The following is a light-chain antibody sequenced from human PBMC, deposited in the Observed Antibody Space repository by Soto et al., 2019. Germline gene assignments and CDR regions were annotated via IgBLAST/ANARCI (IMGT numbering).Light chain of an antibody. CDR1: QSVSSN. CDR3: QQYNNWPPWT. V-gene: IGKV3-15*01. Sequence: EIVMTQSPATLSVSPGERATLSCRASQSVSSNLAWYQQKPGQAPRLLIYGASTRATGIPARFSGSGSGTEITLTISSLQSEDFAVYYCQQYNNWPPWTFGQGTKVEFK. CDR2: GAS. J-gene: IGKJ1*01.